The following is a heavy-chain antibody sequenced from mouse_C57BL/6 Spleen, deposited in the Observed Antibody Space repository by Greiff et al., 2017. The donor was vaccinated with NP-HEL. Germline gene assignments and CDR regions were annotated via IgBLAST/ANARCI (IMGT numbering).Heavy chain of an antibody. V-gene: IGHV5-6*01. D-gene: IGHD1-1*01. J-gene: IGHJ2*01. CDR1: GFTFSSYG. Sequence: EVKVVESGGDLVKPGGSLKLSCAASGFTFSSYGMSWVRQTPDKRLEWVATISSGGSYTYYPDSVKGRFNISSDNAKNTLYLQRSSLKSEDTAMYYGSRHGTVVKDYFGYWGQGTTLTVSS. CDR3: SRHGTVVKDYFGY. CDR2: ISSGGSYT.